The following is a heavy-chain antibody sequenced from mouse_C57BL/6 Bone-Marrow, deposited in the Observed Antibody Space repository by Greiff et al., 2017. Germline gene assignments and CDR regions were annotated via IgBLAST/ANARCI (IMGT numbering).Heavy chain of an antibody. Sequence: VQLQQPGAELVKPGASVKMSCKASGYTFTSYWITWVKQRPGQGLEWIGDIYPGSGSTYYNEKFKGKATLTADKSSSTAYMELRSLTSEDSAVYFCARCDYCSSHYWGKGTTLTVSS. V-gene: IGHV1-55*01. CDR3: ARCDYCSSHY. CDR2: IYPGSGST. D-gene: IGHD1-1*01. CDR1: GYTFTSYW. J-gene: IGHJ2*01.